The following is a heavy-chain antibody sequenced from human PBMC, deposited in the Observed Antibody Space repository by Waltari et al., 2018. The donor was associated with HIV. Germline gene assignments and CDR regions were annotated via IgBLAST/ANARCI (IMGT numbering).Heavy chain of an antibody. CDR1: GFTFSGYG. CDR3: GKDPNYFYDTTGYYCDF. V-gene: IGHV3-30*02. J-gene: IGHJ4*02. CDR2: IRPDDSNR. D-gene: IGHD3-3*01. Sequence: QVRLVESGGGVVPPGGSLRLSCAAAGFTFSGYGIPCARQAPGKGLEWVAFIRPDDSNRYYKDSVKGRFTISRDNSKNTVHLQMNNLKVEDTAVYYCGKDPNYFYDTTGYYCDFWGQGTLVTVSS.